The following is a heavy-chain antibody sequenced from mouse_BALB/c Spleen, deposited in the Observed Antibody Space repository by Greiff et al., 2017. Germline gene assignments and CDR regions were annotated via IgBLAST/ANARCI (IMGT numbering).Heavy chain of an antibody. CDR2: INSNGGST. D-gene: IGHD1-3*01. V-gene: IGHV5-6-2*01. Sequence: EVKLMESGGGLVKLGGSLKLSCAASGFTFSSYYMSWVRQTPEKRLELVAAINSNGGSTYYPDTVKGRFTISRDNAKNTLYLQMSSLKSEDTALYYCARQSGNYAMDYWGQGTSVTVSS. CDR3: ARQSGNYAMDY. J-gene: IGHJ4*01. CDR1: GFTFSSYY.